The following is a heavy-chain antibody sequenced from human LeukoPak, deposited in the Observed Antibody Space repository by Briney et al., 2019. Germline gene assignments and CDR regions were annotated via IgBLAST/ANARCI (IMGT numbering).Heavy chain of an antibody. J-gene: IGHJ3*02. Sequence: ASVKVSCKASGYTFTSYYMHWVRQAPGQGLEWMGIINPSGGSTSYAQKFQGRVTMTRDTSTSTVYMELSSLRSEDTAVYYCARDRGSSSWYGPGHDAFDIWGQGTMVTVSS. CDR3: ARDRGSSSWYGPGHDAFDI. V-gene: IGHV1-46*01. CDR1: GYTFTSYY. D-gene: IGHD6-13*01. CDR2: INPSGGST.